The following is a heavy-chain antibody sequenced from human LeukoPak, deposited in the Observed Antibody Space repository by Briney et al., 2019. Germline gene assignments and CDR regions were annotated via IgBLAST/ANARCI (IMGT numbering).Heavy chain of an antibody. V-gene: IGHV3-23*01. D-gene: IGHD5-24*01. CDR1: GFTFSSYW. J-gene: IGHJ4*02. CDR3: AKDRDGYNLGTGFDY. Sequence: GGSLRLSCAASGFTFSSYWMSWVRQAPGKGLEWVSAISGSGGSTYYADSVKGRFTISRDNSKNTLYLQMNSLRAEDTAVYYCAKDRDGYNLGTGFDYRGQGTLVTVSS. CDR2: ISGSGGST.